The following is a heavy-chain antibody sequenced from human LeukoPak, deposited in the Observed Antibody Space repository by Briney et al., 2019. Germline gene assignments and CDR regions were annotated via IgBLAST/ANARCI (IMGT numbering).Heavy chain of an antibody. V-gene: IGHV3-30*15. CDR1: GYWFTDHD. D-gene: IGHD1-1*01. CDR3: ASEVIAERQF. Sequence: GGSLRLSCSASGYWFTDHDMHWGRQSPGRGLEWLAFISHDGANKYYAESVEGRFTISRANSKNTAYLQLSGLRAEDTALYYCASEVIAERQFWGQGTLVSVSS. CDR2: ISHDGANK. J-gene: IGHJ4*02.